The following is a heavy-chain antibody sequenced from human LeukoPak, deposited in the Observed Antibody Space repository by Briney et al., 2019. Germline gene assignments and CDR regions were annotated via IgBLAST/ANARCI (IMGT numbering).Heavy chain of an antibody. CDR2: INGSGTTT. Sequence: GGSLRLSCAASGYTFTDYAMSWVRQAPGKGLEWVSGINGSGTTTYYADSMKGRFTISRDNAKNALYLQMNSLRAEDTAVYFCAREPYGSGSYNFDYWGQGTLVTVSS. CDR3: AREPYGSGSYNFDY. D-gene: IGHD3-10*01. J-gene: IGHJ4*02. V-gene: IGHV3-23*01. CDR1: GYTFTDYA.